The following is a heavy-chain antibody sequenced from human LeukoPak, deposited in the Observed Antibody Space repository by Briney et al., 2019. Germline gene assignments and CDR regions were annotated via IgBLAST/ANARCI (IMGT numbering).Heavy chain of an antibody. CDR3: ARRYSSSWTYDDY. CDR1: GGSISSSSYY. CDR2: IYYSGST. D-gene: IGHD6-13*01. Sequence: SETLSLTCTVSGGSISSSSYYWGWIRQPPGKGLEWIRSIYYSGSTYYNPSLKSRVTISVDTSKNQFSLKLSSVTAADTAVYYCARRYSSSWTYDDYWGQGTLVTVSS. V-gene: IGHV4-39*01. J-gene: IGHJ4*02.